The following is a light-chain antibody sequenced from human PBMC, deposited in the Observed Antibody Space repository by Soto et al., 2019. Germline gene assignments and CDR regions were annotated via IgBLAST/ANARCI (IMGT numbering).Light chain of an antibody. Sequence: QSALTQPASVSGSPGQSITISCTGTSSDVGGYNYVSWYQHHPGNVPKLMIYEVKKRPSGVSNRFSGSKSDNTASLTISGLQAADEADYYCSSYTSSTTHVIFGGGTQLTVL. J-gene: IGLJ2*01. CDR2: EVK. V-gene: IGLV2-14*01. CDR1: SSDVGGYNY. CDR3: SSYTSSTTHVI.